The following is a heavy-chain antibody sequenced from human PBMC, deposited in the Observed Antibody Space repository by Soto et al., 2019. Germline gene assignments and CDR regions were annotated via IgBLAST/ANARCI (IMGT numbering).Heavy chain of an antibody. D-gene: IGHD2-15*01. CDR1: CGSISSSSYY. V-gene: IGHV4-39*01. J-gene: IGHJ6*02. CDR2: IYYSGST. CDR3: ARTRATPYGMDV. Sequence: SETLSLSCTVSCGSISSSSYYWGWIRQPPGKGLEWIGSIYYSGSTYYNPSLKSRVTISVHTSKNQFSLKLSSVTAAHTAVYYCARTRATPYGMDVWGQGTTVT.